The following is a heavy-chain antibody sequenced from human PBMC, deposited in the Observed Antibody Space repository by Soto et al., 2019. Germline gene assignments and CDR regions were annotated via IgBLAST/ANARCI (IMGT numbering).Heavy chain of an antibody. CDR3: ARGSTYDFWSGYNSDYYYGMDV. V-gene: IGHV1-18*01. CDR1: GYTFTSYG. Sequence: ASVKVSCKASGYTFTSYGISWVRQAPGQGLEWMGWISAYNGNTNYAQKLQGRVTMTRNTSISTAYMELSSLRSEDTAVYYCARGSTYDFWSGYNSDYYYGMDVWGQGTTVTVSS. J-gene: IGHJ6*02. D-gene: IGHD3-3*01. CDR2: ISAYNGNT.